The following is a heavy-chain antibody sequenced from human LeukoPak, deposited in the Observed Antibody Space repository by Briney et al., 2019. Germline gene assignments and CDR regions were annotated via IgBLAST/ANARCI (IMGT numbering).Heavy chain of an antibody. V-gene: IGHV4-59*01. CDR3: ARSIAAAGEGFDY. J-gene: IGHJ4*02. Sequence: KASETLSLTCTVSGGSISSYYWSWIRQPPGKGLEWIGYIYYSGSTNYNPSLKSRVTISVDTSKNQFSLKLSSVTAADTAVYYCARSIAAAGEGFDYWGQGTLVIVSS. CDR2: IYYSGST. CDR1: GGSISSYY. D-gene: IGHD6-13*01.